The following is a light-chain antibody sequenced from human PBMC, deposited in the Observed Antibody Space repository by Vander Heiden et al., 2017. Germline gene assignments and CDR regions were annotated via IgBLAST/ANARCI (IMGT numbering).Light chain of an antibody. J-gene: IGKJ4*01. Sequence: EIVLTHSPATLSLSPGERATLSCRASQSVSSYLAWYQQKPGQAPRLLIYDASTRDSGVPARFSGSGSGTDFTLTISSLEPEDFAVYYCHHRSTWQLPFGCGTQVEIK. CDR3: HHRSTWQLP. CDR2: DAS. V-gene: IGKV3-11*01. CDR1: QSVSSY.